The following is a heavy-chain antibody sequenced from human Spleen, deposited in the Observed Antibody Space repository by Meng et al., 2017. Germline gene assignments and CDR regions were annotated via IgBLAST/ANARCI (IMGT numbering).Heavy chain of an antibody. CDR2: IHFSGST. D-gene: IGHD2-21*01. Sequence: QVHLQQSGPGLVKPSQTLSLTCTVFGGSISGGDYYWSWIRQPPGKGLEWIGYIHFSGSTYYNPSLNSRITISVDMSRNQFSLRLTSVTSADMAVYYCARVNSYCGGVMCYKGWFDPWGQGTLVTVSS. J-gene: IGHJ5*02. V-gene: IGHV4-30-4*01. CDR1: GGSISGGDYY. CDR3: ARVNSYCGGVMCYKGWFDP.